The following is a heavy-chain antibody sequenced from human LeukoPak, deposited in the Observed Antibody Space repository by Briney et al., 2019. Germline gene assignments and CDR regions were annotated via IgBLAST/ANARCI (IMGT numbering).Heavy chain of an antibody. D-gene: IGHD1-26*01. CDR1: GFTFSSYV. V-gene: IGHV3-30*02. Sequence: GGSLRLSCAASGFTFSSYVMHWVRQAPGKGLEWVAFIRYDGSNKYYADSVKGRFTISRDNSKNTLYLQMNSLRAEDTAVYYCAKDARIVGATNWSPFDYWGQGTLVTVSS. CDR3: AKDARIVGATNWSPFDY. CDR2: IRYDGSNK. J-gene: IGHJ4*02.